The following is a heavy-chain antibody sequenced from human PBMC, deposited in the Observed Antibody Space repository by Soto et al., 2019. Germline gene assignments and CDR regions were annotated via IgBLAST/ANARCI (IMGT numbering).Heavy chain of an antibody. Sequence: QVQLVQSGAEVKKPGASVKVSCKASGYTFTSYYMHWVRQAPGQGLEWMGIINPSGGSTSYAQKFQGRVTMTRDTSTSTVYMELSSLRSEDTAVYYCARAGSTSQPFSVKGDWFDPWGQGTLVTVSS. D-gene: IGHD1-1*01. CDR2: INPSGGST. V-gene: IGHV1-46*01. CDR1: GYTFTSYY. CDR3: ARAGSTSQPFSVKGDWFDP. J-gene: IGHJ5*02.